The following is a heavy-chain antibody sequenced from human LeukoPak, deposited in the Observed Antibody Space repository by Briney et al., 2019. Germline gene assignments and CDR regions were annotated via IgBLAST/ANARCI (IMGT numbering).Heavy chain of an antibody. Sequence: ASVKVSCKASGYTFTGYSMHWVRQAPGHGLEWMGWINPNSGGTDYAQKFQGRVTLTRDTSISTAYMELSRLRSDDTAMYYCASIEKATPYFGHWGQGTLVTVSS. J-gene: IGHJ4*02. CDR1: GYTFTGYS. CDR3: ASIEKATPYFGH. CDR2: INPNSGGT. V-gene: IGHV1-2*02. D-gene: IGHD5-24*01.